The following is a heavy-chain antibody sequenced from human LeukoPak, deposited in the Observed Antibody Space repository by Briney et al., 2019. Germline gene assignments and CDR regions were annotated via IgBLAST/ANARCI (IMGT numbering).Heavy chain of an antibody. Sequence: SETLSLTCTVSGGSISSYYWSWIRQPPGKGLEWIGYIYYSGSTNYNPSPKSRVTISVDTSKNQFSLKLSSVTAADTAVYYCARHYGGYSGSPFDYWGQGTLVTVSS. CDR1: GGSISSYY. CDR3: ARHYGGYSGSPFDY. J-gene: IGHJ4*02. CDR2: IYYSGST. V-gene: IGHV4-59*08. D-gene: IGHD1-26*01.